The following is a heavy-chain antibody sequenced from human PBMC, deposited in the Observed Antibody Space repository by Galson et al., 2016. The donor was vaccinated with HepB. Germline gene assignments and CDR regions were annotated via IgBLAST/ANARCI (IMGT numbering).Heavy chain of an antibody. CDR1: GFPFHKYN. Sequence: SLRLSCAASGFPFHKYNMNWIRQAPGKRLEWVASIGVSSSYTYHAESVAGRFGISRDTAKQSIFLHMSDLRTEDTARYFCHSFSLDPHFDLWGPGTLVAVSS. V-gene: IGHV3-21*01. J-gene: IGHJ2*01. CDR3: HSFSLDPHFDL. CDR2: IGVSSSYT. D-gene: IGHD3/OR15-3a*01.